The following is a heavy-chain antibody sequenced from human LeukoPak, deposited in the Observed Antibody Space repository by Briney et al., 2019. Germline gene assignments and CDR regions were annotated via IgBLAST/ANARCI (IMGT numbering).Heavy chain of an antibody. Sequence: GGSLRLSCAASGFSFSNYAMSWVRQAPARGPEWVSSIRGAGETFYADSVKGRFTLSRDDSRKTVYLQLNNLRVEDTAIYYCAKMKGHPLPKYYMDVWGQGNTVTVSS. CDR3: AKMKGHPLPKYYMDV. D-gene: IGHD1-26*01. CDR1: GFSFSNYA. CDR2: IRGAGET. J-gene: IGHJ6*01. V-gene: IGHV3-23*01.